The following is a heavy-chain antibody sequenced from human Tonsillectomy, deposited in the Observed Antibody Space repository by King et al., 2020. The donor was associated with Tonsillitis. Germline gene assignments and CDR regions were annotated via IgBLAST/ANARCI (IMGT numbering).Heavy chain of an antibody. V-gene: IGHV4-34*01. CDR2: INHSGST. D-gene: IGHD3-22*01. CDR3: ARGGLYDSSGYYYSGMDV. J-gene: IGHJ6*02. CDR1: GGSFSGYY. Sequence: VQLQQWGAGLLKPSETLSLTCAVSGGSFSGYYWSWIRQPPGKGLEWIGEINHSGSTNYNPSLKSRVTISIDTSKNQFSLKLSSVTAADTAVYYCARGGLYDSSGYYYSGMDVWGQGTTVTVSS.